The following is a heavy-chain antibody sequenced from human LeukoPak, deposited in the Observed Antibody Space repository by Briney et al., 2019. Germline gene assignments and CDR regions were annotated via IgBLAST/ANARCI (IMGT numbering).Heavy chain of an antibody. Sequence: LRLSCAASRFTFSNYAMSWIRQPPGKGLEWIGYIYHSGSTYYNPSLKSRVTISVDRSKNQFSLKLSSVTAADTAVYYCARVFCSGGSCYSSTRNWFGPWGQGTLVTVSS. D-gene: IGHD2-15*01. J-gene: IGHJ5*02. CDR2: IYHSGST. CDR3: ARVFCSGGSCYSSTRNWFGP. V-gene: IGHV4-30-2*01. CDR1: RFTFSNYA.